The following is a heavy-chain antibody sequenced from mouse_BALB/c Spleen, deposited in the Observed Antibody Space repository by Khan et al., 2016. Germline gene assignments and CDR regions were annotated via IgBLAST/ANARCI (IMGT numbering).Heavy chain of an antibody. V-gene: IGHV1-18*01. J-gene: IGHJ4*01. CDR1: GYSFTGYY. CDR3: LRDAFDY. Sequence: VQLQQSGPDLVKPGASVKISCKASGYSFTGYYMYWVKQSHEKSLEWIGRINPNNGGSYSNQKFKGKAILTVDKSSSTAYMELRSLTSEDSAVYYGLRDAFDYWGQGTSVTVSS. D-gene: IGHD1-1*01. CDR2: INPNNGGS.